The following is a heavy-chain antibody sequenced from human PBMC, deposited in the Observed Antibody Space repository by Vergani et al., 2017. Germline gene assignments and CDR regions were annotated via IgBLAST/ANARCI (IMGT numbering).Heavy chain of an antibody. CDR1: GFTSAGYA. CDR3: AKDWGTSSWGGWFDP. D-gene: IGHD6-6*01. V-gene: IGHV3-9*02. J-gene: IGHJ5*02. CDR2: ISWNSNSI. Sequence: EVQLEESGGGLVLPGRSLRLSCVASGFTSAGYAMHWVRQAPGKGLEWVSGISWNSNSIGYADSVKGRFTISRDNAKNSLYLQMNSLRAEDTALYYCAKDWGTSSWGGWFDPWGQGSLVTVSS.